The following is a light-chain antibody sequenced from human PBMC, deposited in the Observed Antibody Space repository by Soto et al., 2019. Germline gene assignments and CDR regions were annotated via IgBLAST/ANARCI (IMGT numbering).Light chain of an antibody. J-gene: IGKJ5*01. Sequence: EIVLTQSPGTLSLSPGERATLSCRASQSVSSSYLAWYQQKHGQAPRLLIYGASSRATGIPDRFSGSGSGTDFTLTISRLEPEDFAVYYCQQYGSSQITFGQGTRLEIK. CDR3: QQYGSSQIT. V-gene: IGKV3-20*01. CDR2: GAS. CDR1: QSVSSSY.